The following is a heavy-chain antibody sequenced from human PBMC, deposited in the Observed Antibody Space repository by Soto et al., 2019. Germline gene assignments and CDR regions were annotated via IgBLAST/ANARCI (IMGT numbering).Heavy chain of an antibody. CDR2: INAGNGNT. J-gene: IGHJ4*02. CDR3: ARHFGYFDY. Sequence: ASVKVSCKASGYTFISYGMHWVRQAPGQRLEWMGWINAGNGNTKYSQKFQGRVSFTTDTSASAVYMELSSLRSEDTALYYCARHFGYFDYWGQGTLVTVS. V-gene: IGHV1-3*01. CDR1: GYTFISYG. D-gene: IGHD3-10*01.